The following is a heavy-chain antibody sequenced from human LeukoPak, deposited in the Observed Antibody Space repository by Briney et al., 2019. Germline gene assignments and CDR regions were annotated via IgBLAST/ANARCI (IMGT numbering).Heavy chain of an antibody. D-gene: IGHD3-10*01. CDR3: AREIGDGSGSYYNDY. Sequence: ASVKVSCKASGYTFTGYYMHWVRQAPGQGLEWMGWINPNSGGTNYAQKFQGRVTMTRDTSTSTAYMELSRLRSDDTAVYYCAREIGDGSGSYYNDYWGQGTLVSVSS. V-gene: IGHV1-2*02. CDR2: INPNSGGT. J-gene: IGHJ4*02. CDR1: GYTFTGYY.